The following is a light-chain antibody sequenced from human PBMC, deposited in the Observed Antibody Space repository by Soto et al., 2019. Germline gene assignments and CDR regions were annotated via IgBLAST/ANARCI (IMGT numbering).Light chain of an antibody. CDR1: QSLVHRDGNTY. CDR2: KIS. CDR3: LQLTQFPWT. V-gene: IGKV2-24*01. J-gene: IGKJ1*01. Sequence: DIVMTQTPLSSPVTLGQPASISCRSSQSLVHRDGNTYLSWLQQRPGQPPRLLVSKISNRFSGVPDRFSGSGAGTDFTLKISRVEAEDVGVYYCLQLTQFPWTFGQGTKVEIK.